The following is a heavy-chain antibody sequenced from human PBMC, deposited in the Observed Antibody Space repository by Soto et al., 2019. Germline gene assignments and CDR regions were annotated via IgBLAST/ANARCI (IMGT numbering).Heavy chain of an antibody. CDR3: ARLVGNSWLDH. J-gene: IGHJ5*02. CDR2: TYYRSIWQT. CDR1: GDSVSSNDAV. V-gene: IGHV6-1*01. Sequence: QVQLQQSGPGLVKPSQTLSLTCAISGDSVSSNDAVWHWLRQSPSRGLEWLGRTYYRSIWQTEYAVSVKGLMTINPDASKNQFSLQRNSETPEDTAMYYCARLVGNSWLDHGGQGTLVTVSA. D-gene: IGHD6-6*01.